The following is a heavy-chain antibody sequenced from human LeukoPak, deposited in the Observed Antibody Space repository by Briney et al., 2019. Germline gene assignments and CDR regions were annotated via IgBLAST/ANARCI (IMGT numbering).Heavy chain of an antibody. V-gene: IGHV1-24*01. CDR1: GYTLTELS. D-gene: IGHD6-6*01. J-gene: IGHJ5*02. Sequence: ASVKVSCEVSGYTLTELSMHWVRQAPGKGLEWMGGFDPEDGETIYAQKFQGRVTMTEDTSTDTAYMELSSLRSEDTAVYYCATDGLSSGWFDPWGQGTLVTVSS. CDR2: FDPEDGET. CDR3: ATDGLSSGWFDP.